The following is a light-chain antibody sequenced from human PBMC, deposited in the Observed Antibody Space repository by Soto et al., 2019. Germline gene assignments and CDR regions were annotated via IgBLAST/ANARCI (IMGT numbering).Light chain of an antibody. Sequence: EIVLTQTPLSLPVTPGEPASISCKSSQSLLNSNGYNCLDWYLQRPGQSPQLLIYLGSNRASGVPDRFSGSGSGTDFTLKISRVEADDVGAYYCFQSLQPPFTFGPGTKVDIK. CDR3: FQSLQPPFT. CDR2: LGS. V-gene: IGKV2-28*01. CDR1: QSLLNSNGYNC. J-gene: IGKJ3*01.